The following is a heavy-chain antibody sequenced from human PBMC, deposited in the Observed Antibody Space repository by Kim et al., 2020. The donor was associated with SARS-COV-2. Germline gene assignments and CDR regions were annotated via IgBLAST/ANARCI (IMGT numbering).Heavy chain of an antibody. CDR2: IYHSGST. J-gene: IGHJ4*02. V-gene: IGHV4-4*02. CDR1: GGSISSSNW. D-gene: IGHD6-19*01. Sequence: SETLSLTCAVSGGSISSSNWWSWVRQPPGKGLEWIGEIYHSGSTNYNPSLKSRVTISVDKSKNQFSLKLSSVTAADTAVYYCARTAGYSSGWHYFDYWGQGTLVTVSS. CDR3: ARTAGYSSGWHYFDY.